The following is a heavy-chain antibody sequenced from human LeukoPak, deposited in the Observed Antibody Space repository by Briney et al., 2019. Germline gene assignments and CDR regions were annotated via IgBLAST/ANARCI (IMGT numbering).Heavy chain of an antibody. CDR3: TKVRPAEMTRSNFD. CDR1: GFTFSCSA. D-gene: IGHD5-24*01. Sequence: GGSLIHSCATPGFTFSCSAMCWIPQAPGKGLEWDPPFHGSVGATSYAVPVKVRFAISRDNSRHTLFLKMNSLRAEVTGVYYCTKVRPAEMTRSNFD. CDR2: FHGSVGAT. V-gene: IGHV3-23*01. J-gene: IGHJ4*01.